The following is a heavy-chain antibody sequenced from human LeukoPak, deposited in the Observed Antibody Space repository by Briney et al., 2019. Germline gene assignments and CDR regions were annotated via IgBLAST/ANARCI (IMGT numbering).Heavy chain of an antibody. Sequence: GESLKISCQGSGYKFTSYWIGWVRQMPGKGLEWMGIIYPGDSETRYSPSFQGQVSISADKSISTAYLQWSSLKASDTAMYYCATNDYGGNLYYFDFWGQGTLVTVSS. V-gene: IGHV5-51*01. CDR2: IYPGDSET. CDR1: GYKFTSYW. CDR3: ATNDYGGNLYYFDF. D-gene: IGHD4-23*01. J-gene: IGHJ4*02.